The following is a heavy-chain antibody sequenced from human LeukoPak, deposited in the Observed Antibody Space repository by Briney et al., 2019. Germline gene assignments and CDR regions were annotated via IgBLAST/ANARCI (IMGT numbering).Heavy chain of an antibody. Sequence: PSETLSLTCAVYGGSFSGYYWSWIRQPPGKGLGWIGEINHSGSTNYNPSLKSRVTISVDTSKNQFSLKLSSVTAADTAVHYCARAFGKEGPQLTSERNFDYWGQGTLVTVSS. CDR1: GGSFSGYY. V-gene: IGHV4-34*01. D-gene: IGHD3-10*01. CDR2: INHSGST. J-gene: IGHJ4*02. CDR3: ARAFGKEGPQLTSERNFDY.